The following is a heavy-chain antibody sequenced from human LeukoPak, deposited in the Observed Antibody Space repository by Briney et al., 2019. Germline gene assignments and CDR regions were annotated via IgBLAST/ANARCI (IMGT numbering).Heavy chain of an antibody. Sequence: GGSLRLSCAASGFTFSDYYMHWVRQAPGKGLVWVSRIKSDGSSSTYADSVKGRFTISRDNAKNSLYLRMNTLRAEDTAVYYCVRDLDLGGYSSFEYWGQGTLVTVSS. V-gene: IGHV3-74*01. CDR3: VRDLDLGGYSSFEY. D-gene: IGHD4-23*01. CDR1: GFTFSDYY. CDR2: IKSDGSSS. J-gene: IGHJ4*02.